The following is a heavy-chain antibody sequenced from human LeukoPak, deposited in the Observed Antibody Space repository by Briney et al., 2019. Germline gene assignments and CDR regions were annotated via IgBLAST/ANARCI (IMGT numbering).Heavy chain of an antibody. CDR1: GYTFTSYD. D-gene: IGHD2-8*01. CDR3: ATGRVYCTNGVCPFDY. Sequence: GASVKVSCKASGYTFTSYDINWVRQATGQGLEWMGWMNPNSGNTGYAQKFQGRVTITRNTSISTAYMELSSLRSEDTAVYYCATGRVYCTNGVCPFDYWGQGTLVTVSS. V-gene: IGHV1-8*03. CDR2: MNPNSGNT. J-gene: IGHJ4*02.